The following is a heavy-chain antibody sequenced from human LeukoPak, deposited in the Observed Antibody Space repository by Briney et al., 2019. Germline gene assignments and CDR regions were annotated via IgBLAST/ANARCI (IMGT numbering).Heavy chain of an antibody. CDR2: MNPNSGNT. J-gene: IGHJ6*03. V-gene: IGHV1-8*03. Sequence: ASVKVSCKASGYTFTGYYMHWVRQATGQGLEWMGWMNPNSGNTGYAQKFQGRVTITRNTSISTAYMELSSLRSEDTAVYYCARGRGSSWYIYVYYYYYMDVWGKGTTVTVSS. D-gene: IGHD6-13*01. CDR3: ARGRGSSWYIYVYYYYYMDV. CDR1: GYTFTGYY.